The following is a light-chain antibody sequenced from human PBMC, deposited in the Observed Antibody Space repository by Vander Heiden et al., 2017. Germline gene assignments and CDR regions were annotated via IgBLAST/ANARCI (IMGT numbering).Light chain of an antibody. V-gene: IGKV3-15*01. CDR1: QSVSSN. J-gene: IGKJ2*01. Sequence: VMTQSPATLSVSPGERATLSCRASQSVSSNLAWYQQKPGQAPRLLIYGASTRATGIPARFSGSGSGTEFTLTISSLQSEDFAVYYRQQYNNWPYTFGQGTKLEIK. CDR3: QQYNNWPYT. CDR2: GAS.